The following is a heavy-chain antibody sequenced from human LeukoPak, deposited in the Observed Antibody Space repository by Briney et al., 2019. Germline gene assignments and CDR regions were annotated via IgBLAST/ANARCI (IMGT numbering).Heavy chain of an antibody. D-gene: IGHD3-22*01. CDR1: GFTFSSYA. J-gene: IGHJ4*02. V-gene: IGHV3-23*01. CDR3: AKDTKTYYYDSSFDC. CDR2: ISGSDIST. Sequence: GGSLRLSCAASGFTFSSYAMSWVRQAPGKGLEWVSGISGSDISTYYVDSVKGRFTISRDNSKNTLYLQMNSLRADDTAVYYCAKDTKTYYYDSSFDCWGQGALVTVSS.